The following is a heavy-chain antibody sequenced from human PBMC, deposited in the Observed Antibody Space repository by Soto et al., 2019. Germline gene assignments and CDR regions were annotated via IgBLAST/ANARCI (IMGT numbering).Heavy chain of an antibody. D-gene: IGHD3-3*02. CDR2: ITTDKGKT. V-gene: IGHV1-18*01. CDR1: GYTFTSYG. CDR3: ATRPPALDY. J-gene: IGHJ4*02. Sequence: QVQLVQSGPEVKKPGASVKVSCKTSGYTFTSYGISWVRQAPGQGLEWMGWITTDKGKTTYAQKFQGRVTMTTDTPPSPAYMELRSLKSEATAVYSGATRPPALDYWGREPWSPSPQ.